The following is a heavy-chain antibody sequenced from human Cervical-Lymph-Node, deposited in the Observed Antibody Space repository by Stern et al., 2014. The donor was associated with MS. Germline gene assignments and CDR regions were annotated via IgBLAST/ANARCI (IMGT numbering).Heavy chain of an antibody. CDR2: IFPGASDT. CDR1: GYTFTDYC. CDR3: ARPHSPGWSYYFDF. J-gene: IGHJ4*02. D-gene: IGHD6-19*01. V-gene: IGHV5-51*01. Sequence: MQLVESGAEVRKPGQSLTISCNISGYTFTDYCIAWVRQMPGKGLEWMGAIFPGASDTRYSPSFQGHVPISVDASINTAYLQWSDLRASDTAMYYCARPHSPGWSYYFDFWGQGTLVAVSS.